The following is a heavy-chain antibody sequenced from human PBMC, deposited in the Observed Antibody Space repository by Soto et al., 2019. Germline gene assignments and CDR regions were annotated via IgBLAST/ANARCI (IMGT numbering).Heavy chain of an antibody. CDR3: AKESTYCSGGSCPRGYFQH. CDR2: ISYDGSNK. D-gene: IGHD2-15*01. J-gene: IGHJ1*01. CDR1: GFTFSSYG. V-gene: IGHV3-30*18. Sequence: GGSLRLSCAASGFTFSSYGMHWVRQAPGKGLEWVAVISYDGSNKYYADSVKGRFTISRDNSKNTLYLQMNSLRAEDTAVYYCAKESTYCSGGSCPRGYFQHWGQGTLVTVSS.